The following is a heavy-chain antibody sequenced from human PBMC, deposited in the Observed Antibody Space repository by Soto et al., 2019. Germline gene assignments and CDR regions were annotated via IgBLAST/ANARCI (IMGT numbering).Heavy chain of an antibody. Sequence: QVELVQSGPEMMQPGASVKVSCKASGFTSLSYAFHWVRQAPGQGPQWLGWINAGVDGTIYSQRYLGRLKIYRDSSANIVFLEVNTLTKEDTAVYYCAREVQGVTSFDYWGQGTLVAVSS. CDR3: AREVQGVTSFDY. J-gene: IGHJ4*02. CDR1: GFTSLSYA. CDR2: INAGVDGT. D-gene: IGHD3-10*01. V-gene: IGHV1-3*01.